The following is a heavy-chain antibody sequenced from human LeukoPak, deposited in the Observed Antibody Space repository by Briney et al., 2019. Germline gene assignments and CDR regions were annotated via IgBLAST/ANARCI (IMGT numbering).Heavy chain of an antibody. CDR3: ARVKSGYSYGPHYYYYYYMDV. CDR1: GFTFSSYW. CDR2: IKQDGSEK. V-gene: IGHV3-7*04. J-gene: IGHJ6*03. D-gene: IGHD5-18*01. Sequence: GSLRLSCAASGFTFSSYWMSWVRQAPGKGLDWVANIKQDGSEKNYVDSVKGRFTISRDNAKNSLYLQMNSLRAEDTAVYYCARVKSGYSYGPHYYYYYYMDVWGKGTTVTVSS.